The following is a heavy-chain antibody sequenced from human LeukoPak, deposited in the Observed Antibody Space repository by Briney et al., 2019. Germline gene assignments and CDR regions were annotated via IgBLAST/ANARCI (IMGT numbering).Heavy chain of an antibody. D-gene: IGHD3-16*01. CDR2: IYHSGST. V-gene: IGHV4-4*02. J-gene: IGHJ5*02. Sequence: SGTLSLTCAVSGVSISSSNWWSWVRQPPGKGLEWIGEIYHSGSTNYNPSLRSRVTISVDKSKNQFSLKMTSVTAADTAVYYYARALSGSYGVDPWGQGTLVTVSS. CDR3: ARALSGSYGVDP. CDR1: GVSISSSNW.